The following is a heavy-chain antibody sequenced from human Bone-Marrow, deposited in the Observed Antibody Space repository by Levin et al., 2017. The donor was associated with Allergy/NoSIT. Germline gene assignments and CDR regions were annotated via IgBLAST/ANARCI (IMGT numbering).Heavy chain of an antibody. D-gene: IGHD2-8*02. Sequence: PGGSLRLSCAASVFTFSTYAMHWVRQAPGKGLEWVAVISYDGSNEYYADSVKGRFTISRDNSKNTLYLQMNSLRAEDTAVYYCAKGDCTGGGCYGAYYYDNMDVWGQGTTVTVSS. J-gene: IGHJ6*02. V-gene: IGHV3-30*18. CDR2: ISYDGSNE. CDR3: AKGDCTGGGCYGAYYYDNMDV. CDR1: VFTFSTYA.